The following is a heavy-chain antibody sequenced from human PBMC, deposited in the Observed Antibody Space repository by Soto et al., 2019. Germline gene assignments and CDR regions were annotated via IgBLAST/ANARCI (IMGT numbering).Heavy chain of an antibody. CDR3: ARSRNSAVADSFDF. J-gene: IGHJ4*02. CDR2: ISRDGSHK. V-gene: IGHV3-30*04. D-gene: IGHD1-26*01. CDR1: GFIFRNYA. Sequence: GGSLRLSCAASGFIFRNYAIHWVRQAPGKGLEWVAVISRDGSHKYYLDSVKGRFTISRDNSKDTVNLLMNSLRDDDSAMYYCARSRNSAVADSFDFWGQGTLVTVSS.